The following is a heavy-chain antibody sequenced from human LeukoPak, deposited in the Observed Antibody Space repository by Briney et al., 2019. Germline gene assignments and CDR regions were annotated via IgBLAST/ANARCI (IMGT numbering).Heavy chain of an antibody. CDR3: ARDPVVGAIGRWFDP. J-gene: IGHJ5*02. Sequence: ASVKVSCKASGYTFTSYGITWLRQAPGQGLEWMGWISAYNGNTNYAQKLQGRVTMTTDTSTSTAYMELRSLRSDDTAVYYCARDPVVGAIGRWFDPWGQGTLVTVSS. CDR2: ISAYNGNT. V-gene: IGHV1-18*01. CDR1: GYTFTSYG. D-gene: IGHD1-26*01.